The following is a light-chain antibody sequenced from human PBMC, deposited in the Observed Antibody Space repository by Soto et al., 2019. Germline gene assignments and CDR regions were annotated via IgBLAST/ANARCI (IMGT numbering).Light chain of an antibody. Sequence: EIVMTQSPATLSVSPGERATLAFRASQSVSSNLAWYQQKPGQAPMLLIYGASTRSTGIPARFSGIGSGTDFTLTSSSLHSEDFAVYYCQQYNNCPPWTLGQGTKVEIK. CDR3: QQYNNCPPWT. CDR2: GAS. V-gene: IGKV3-15*01. J-gene: IGKJ1*01. CDR1: QSVSSN.